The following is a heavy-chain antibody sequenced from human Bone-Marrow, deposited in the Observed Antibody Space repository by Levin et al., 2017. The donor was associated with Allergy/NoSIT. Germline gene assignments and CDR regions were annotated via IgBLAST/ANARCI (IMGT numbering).Heavy chain of an antibody. D-gene: IGHD4-17*01. CDR3: AKDFVPAVTTSHFQH. J-gene: IGHJ1*01. CDR1: GFTFSSYG. V-gene: IGHV3-30*18. CDR2: ISYDGSNK. Sequence: GGSLRLSCAASGFTFSSYGMHWVRQAPGKGLEWVAVISYDGSNKYYADSVKGRFTISRDNSKNTLYLQMNSLRAEDTAVYYCAKDFVPAVTTSHFQHWGQGTLVTVSS.